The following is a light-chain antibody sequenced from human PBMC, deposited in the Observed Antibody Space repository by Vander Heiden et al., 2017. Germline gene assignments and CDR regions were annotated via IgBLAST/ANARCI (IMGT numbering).Light chain of an antibody. CDR2: EVT. V-gene: IGLV2-23*02. J-gene: IGLJ1*01. Sequence: QSALTQPASVSGSPGQSITISCTGTSSDVGSYNLVSWYQQHPGKAPKLMMYEVTKRPSGVSNRFSGSKSGNTASLTISGLQAEDEADDYCCSYEHSSTSGVFGTGTKVTVL. CDR3: CSYEHSSTSGV. CDR1: SSDVGSYNL.